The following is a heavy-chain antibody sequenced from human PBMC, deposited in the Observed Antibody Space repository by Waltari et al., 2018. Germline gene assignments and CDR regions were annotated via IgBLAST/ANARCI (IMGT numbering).Heavy chain of an antibody. Sequence: QVQLVQSGAEVRKPGASVKVSCETSGYTFSGYYIHWVRQAPGQGPAWSGRIRPNSGGTSYAQKFQGRVTMTRDTSITTAYMELRSLTSDDTAVYYCARGNWGYFFDYWGQGTLVTVSS. D-gene: IGHD7-27*01. CDR3: ARGNWGYFFDY. CDR2: IRPNSGGT. V-gene: IGHV1-2*06. J-gene: IGHJ4*02. CDR1: GYTFSGYY.